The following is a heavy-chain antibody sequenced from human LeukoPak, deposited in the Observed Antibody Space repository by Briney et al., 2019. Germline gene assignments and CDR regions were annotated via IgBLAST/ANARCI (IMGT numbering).Heavy chain of an antibody. V-gene: IGHV1-24*01. CDR2: FDPEDGET. Sequence: ASVKVSCKVSGYTLTELSMHWVRQAPGKGLEWMGGFDPEDGETIYAQKFQGRVTMTEDTSTDTAYMEQSSLRSEDTAVYYCATDLGHVRWTNDYWGQGTLVTVSS. CDR3: ATDLGHVRWTNDY. D-gene: IGHD3-16*01. J-gene: IGHJ4*02. CDR1: GYTLTELS.